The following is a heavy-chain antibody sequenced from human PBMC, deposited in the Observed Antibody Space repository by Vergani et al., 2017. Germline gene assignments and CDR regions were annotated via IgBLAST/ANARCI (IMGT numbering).Heavy chain of an antibody. CDR1: GYSISSTYY. CDR2: IRHDGIT. Sequence: QVQLQESGPGLVKPSETLFLTCAVSGYSISSTYYWGWIRQPPGKGLEWIGEIRHDGITHYSPSLKSRVTISIDTSTHQFSLNLRSVTAADTAVYYCAREXYCTNGVCFTLFDVWGQGALVTVSS. V-gene: IGHV4-38-2*02. D-gene: IGHD2-8*01. CDR3: AREXYCTNGVCFTLFDV. J-gene: IGHJ4*02.